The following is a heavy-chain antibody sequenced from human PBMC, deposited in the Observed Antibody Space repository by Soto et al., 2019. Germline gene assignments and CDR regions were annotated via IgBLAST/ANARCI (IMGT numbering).Heavy chain of an antibody. J-gene: IGHJ4*02. CDR2: IDPRDSYT. Sequence: GESLKICCKGSGYSFTSYWISWVRQMPGKGLEWMGRIDPRDSYTNYSPSFPGHVTISADKSISTAYLQWSSLKASDTAMYYCARKYYYDSSGYYPQDYWGQGTLVTVSS. D-gene: IGHD3-22*01. CDR1: GYSFTSYW. CDR3: ARKYYYDSSGYYPQDY. V-gene: IGHV5-10-1*01.